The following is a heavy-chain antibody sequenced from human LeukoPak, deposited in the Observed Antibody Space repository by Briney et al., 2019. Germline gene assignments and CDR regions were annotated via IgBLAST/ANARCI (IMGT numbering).Heavy chain of an antibody. CDR2: IKPDGSEI. V-gene: IGHV3-7*04. CDR3: ARGGFKYYYDSSGYIDY. J-gene: IGHJ4*02. CDR1: GFSFSRYW. D-gene: IGHD3-22*01. Sequence: PGGSLRLSCEASGFSFSRYWMSWVRQAPLRGLEWVANIKPDGSEIYYVDSVKGRFTISRDNAKNSLYPQMNSLRAEDTAVYYCARGGFKYYYDSSGYIDYWGQGTLVTVSP.